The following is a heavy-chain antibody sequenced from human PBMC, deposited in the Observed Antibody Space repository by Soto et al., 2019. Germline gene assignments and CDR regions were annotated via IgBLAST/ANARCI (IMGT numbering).Heavy chain of an antibody. Sequence: QVQLVQSGTEVKKPGSTVKVSCKASGGTFSSYDISWVRQAPGQGLEWMGGSIRIFGTPNYTQNFQGRITITADEYTCTAYMELSSLRSEDTAVYYCARGQREGSFDSWGQGTMVTVSS. J-gene: IGHJ4*02. CDR1: GGTFSSYD. CDR3: ARGQREGSFDS. CDR2: SIRIFGTP. V-gene: IGHV1-69*01. D-gene: IGHD6-25*01.